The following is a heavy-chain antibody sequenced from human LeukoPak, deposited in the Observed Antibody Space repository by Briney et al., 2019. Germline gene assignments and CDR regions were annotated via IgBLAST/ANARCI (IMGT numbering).Heavy chain of an antibody. CDR2: INPAGTET. CDR1: GFSFSAYW. D-gene: IGHD2-15*01. CDR3: ARFGYVAAVDL. J-gene: IGHJ4*02. Sequence: GGSLRLSCAASGFSFSAYWMTWVRKAPGTGMDWGANINPAGTETYYVDPVKGRFTISRDNAKNLLYLQMNSLRAEDTAVYYCARFGYVAAVDLWGQGTLVTVSS. V-gene: IGHV3-7*01.